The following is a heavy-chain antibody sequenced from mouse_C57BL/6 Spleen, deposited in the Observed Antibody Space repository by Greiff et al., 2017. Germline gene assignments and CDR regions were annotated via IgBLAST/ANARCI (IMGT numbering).Heavy chain of an antibody. CDR3: ASTVVATRGVGE. Sequence: QVQLQQPGAELVRPGSSVKLSCKASGYTFTSYWMHWVKQRPIQGLEWIGNIDPSDSETHYNQKFKDKATLTVDKSSSTAYMQLTSLTTEDSSVYYCASTVVATRGVGEWGQGTTLTVSS. V-gene: IGHV1-52*01. J-gene: IGHJ2*01. CDR2: IDPSDSET. D-gene: IGHD1-1*01. CDR1: GYTFTSYW.